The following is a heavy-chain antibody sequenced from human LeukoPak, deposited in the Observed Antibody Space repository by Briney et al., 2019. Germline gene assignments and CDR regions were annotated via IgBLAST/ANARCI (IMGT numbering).Heavy chain of an antibody. CDR2: IYYSGST. CDR1: GGSISSYY. V-gene: IGHV4-59*01. J-gene: IGHJ6*02. CDR3: ARAVAGTLSYYYYGMDV. D-gene: IGHD6-19*01. Sequence: PSETLSLTCTVSGGSISSYYWSWIRQPPGKGLEWIGYIYYSGSTNYNPSLTSRVTISVDTSKNQFSLKLSYVTAADTAVYYCARAVAGTLSYYYYGMDVWGQGTTVTVSS.